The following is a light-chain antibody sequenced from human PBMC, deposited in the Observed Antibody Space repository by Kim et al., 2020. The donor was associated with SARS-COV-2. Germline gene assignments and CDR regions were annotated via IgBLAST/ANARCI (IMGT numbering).Light chain of an antibody. Sequence: TLPVSPWESATLSCRASQSVSRNLAWYQQKPGQAPRLLIYGASTRATGIPARFSGSGSGTEFTLTISSLQSEDFAVYYCQHLGAFGQGTKLEI. CDR1: QSVSRN. CDR3: QHLGA. CDR2: GAS. J-gene: IGKJ2*01. V-gene: IGKV3-15*01.